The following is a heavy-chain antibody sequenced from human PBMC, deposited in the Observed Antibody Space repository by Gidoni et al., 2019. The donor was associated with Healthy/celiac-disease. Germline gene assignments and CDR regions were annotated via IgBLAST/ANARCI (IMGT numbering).Heavy chain of an antibody. CDR1: GYTFTSYA. CDR3: ARDFWWRYCSGGSCYGKKYYFDY. CDR2: INTNPGNP. J-gene: IGHJ4*02. D-gene: IGHD2-15*01. V-gene: IGHV7-4-1*02. Sequence: QVQLVQSGSELKKPGASVKVSCKSSGYTFTSYALNWVRQAAAQGLEWMGWINTNPGNPTYAQGYTGRFVFSLDTSVSTEYLQISSLKAEDTAVYYCARDFWWRYCSGGSCYGKKYYFDYWGQGTLVTVSS.